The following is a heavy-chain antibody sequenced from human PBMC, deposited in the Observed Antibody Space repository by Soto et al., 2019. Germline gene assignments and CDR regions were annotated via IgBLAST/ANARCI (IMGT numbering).Heavy chain of an antibody. V-gene: IGHV4-61*08. CDR2: IYYSGST. J-gene: IGHJ5*02. CDR3: ARNRAAHNWFDP. Sequence: SETLSLTCTVSGGSISSGDYYWSWIRQPPGKGLEWIGYIYYSGSTNYNPSLKSRVTISVDTSKNQFSLKLSSVTAADTAVYYCARNRAAHNWFDPWGQGTLVTVSS. D-gene: IGHD6-6*01. CDR1: GGSISSGDYY.